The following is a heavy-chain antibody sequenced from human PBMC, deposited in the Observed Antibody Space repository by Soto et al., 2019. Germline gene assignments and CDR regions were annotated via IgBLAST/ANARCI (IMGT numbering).Heavy chain of an antibody. CDR2: ISTSSSNV. Sequence: PGGSLRLSCAASGFTFSSYSMNWVRQAPGKDLEWISSISTSSSNVYYADSVRGRFTISRDNAKNSLYLQMNSLRAEDTAVYYCASSRGVLSWGQGTLVTVSS. D-gene: IGHD3-10*01. V-gene: IGHV3-21*04. CDR3: ASSRGVLS. J-gene: IGHJ4*02. CDR1: GFTFSSYS.